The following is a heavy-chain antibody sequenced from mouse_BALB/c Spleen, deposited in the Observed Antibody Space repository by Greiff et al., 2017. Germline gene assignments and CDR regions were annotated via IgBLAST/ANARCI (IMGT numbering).Heavy chain of an antibody. CDR2: IDPSDSET. J-gene: IGHJ1*01. CDR1: GYTFTSYW. CDR3: AREDYYGSYWYFDV. Sequence: VQLQQPGAELVKPGAPVKLSCKASGYTFTSYWMNWVKQRPGRGLEWIGRIDPSDSETHYNQKFKDKATLTVDKSSSTAYIQLSSLTSEDSAVYYCAREDYYGSYWYFDVWGAGTTVTVSS. V-gene: IGHV1-69*02. D-gene: IGHD1-2*01.